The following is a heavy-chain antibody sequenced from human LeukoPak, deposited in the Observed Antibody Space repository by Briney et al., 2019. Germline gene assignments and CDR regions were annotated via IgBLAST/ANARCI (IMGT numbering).Heavy chain of an antibody. V-gene: IGHV1-2*02. D-gene: IGHD3-22*01. J-gene: IGHJ4*02. CDR2: INPNSGGT. CDR1: GYTFTGYY. Sequence: ASVTVSCKASGYTFTGYYMHWVRQAPGQGLEWMGWINPNSGGTNYAQKFQGRVAMTRDTSISTAYMELSRLRSDDTAVYYCARENYYDSSGYSDYWGQGTLVTVSS. CDR3: ARENYYDSSGYSDY.